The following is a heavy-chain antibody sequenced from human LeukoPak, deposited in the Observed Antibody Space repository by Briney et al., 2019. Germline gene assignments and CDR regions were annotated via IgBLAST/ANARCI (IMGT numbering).Heavy chain of an antibody. CDR2: ISGGSHGT. CDR3: AKSRGSGRPGTDYFDY. J-gene: IGHJ4*02. CDR1: GFTFSSSA. V-gene: IGHV3-23*01. Sequence: HPGGSLRLSCSASGFTFSSSAMSWVRQAPGKGLEWVSTISGGSHGTYYADSVKGRFTISRDNSKNTPYLQMNSLRAEDTAVYYCAKSRGSGRPGTDYFDYWGQGTLVTVSS. D-gene: IGHD3-10*01.